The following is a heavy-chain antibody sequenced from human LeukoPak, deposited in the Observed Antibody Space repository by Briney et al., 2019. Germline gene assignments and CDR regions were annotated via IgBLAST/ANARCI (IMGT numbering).Heavy chain of an antibody. CDR2: INPNGGTT. CDR3: ARDQEGFDY. CDR1: GYTFTNYY. V-gene: IGHV1-46*01. J-gene: IGHJ4*02. Sequence: GASVKVSCKASGYTFTNYYIHWVRQAPGQGLEWMGVINPNGGTTAYAQKFQGRVTVTRDTSTSTVHMELSGLRSEDTAVYYCARDQEGFDYWGQGTLVTVSS.